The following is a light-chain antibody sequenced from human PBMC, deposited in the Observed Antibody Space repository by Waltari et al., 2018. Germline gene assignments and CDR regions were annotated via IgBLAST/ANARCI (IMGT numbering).Light chain of an antibody. CDR3: QQVNSFPRT. Sequence: DIQITPSPSFVSASVRDRVTLTCRAIQAISSRLAWYQQKPGKAPKLLIFDASSLHTGVPSRFSGSGSGTDFTLTIRSLQPEDFATYYCQQVNSFPRTFGQGTKVEVK. CDR1: QAISSR. V-gene: IGKV1-12*01. CDR2: DAS. J-gene: IGKJ1*01.